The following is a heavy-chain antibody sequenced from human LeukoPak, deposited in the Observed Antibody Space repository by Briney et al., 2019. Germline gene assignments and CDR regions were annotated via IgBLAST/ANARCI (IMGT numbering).Heavy chain of an antibody. J-gene: IGHJ4*02. CDR1: GFTFSSYW. V-gene: IGHV3-7*01. CDR2: IEQDGSEK. Sequence: PGGSLRLSCAASGFTFSSYWMSWVRQAPGKGLEWEANIEQDGSEKYYVDSVKGRFTISRDNAKNSLYLQMNSLRAEDTAVYYCARDEYYDSSGYQPFDYWGQGTLVTVSS. D-gene: IGHD3-22*01. CDR3: ARDEYYDSSGYQPFDY.